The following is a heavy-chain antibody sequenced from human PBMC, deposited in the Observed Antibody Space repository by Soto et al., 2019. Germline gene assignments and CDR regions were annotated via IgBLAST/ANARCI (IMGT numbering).Heavy chain of an antibody. CDR2: IDSDGSST. Sequence: QAGGSLRLSCAASGFTFGSYWMNWVRQAPGKGLVWVSRIDSDGSSTTYADSVKGRFTTSRDNAKNTLYLQMSSLRVEDTAVYYCAKDWTRGSGGYPDYFDYWGQGTLVTVS. V-gene: IGHV3-74*01. CDR3: AKDWTRGSGGYPDYFDY. J-gene: IGHJ4*02. CDR1: GFTFGSYW. D-gene: IGHD3-10*01.